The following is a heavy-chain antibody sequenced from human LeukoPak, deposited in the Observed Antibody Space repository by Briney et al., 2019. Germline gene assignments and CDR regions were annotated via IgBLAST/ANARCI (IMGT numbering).Heavy chain of an antibody. D-gene: IGHD3-22*01. J-gene: IGHJ4*02. CDR1: GFAFSDYS. CDR2: ISSSDNTI. V-gene: IGHV3-48*02. CDR3: AKDSGYHDY. Sequence: GGSLRLSCAASGFAFSDYSMNWVRQAPGKGLEWVSYISSSDNTIHYADSVKGRFTISRDNAKNSLYLEMNSLRDEDTAVYYCAKDSGYHDYWGQGTLVTVSS.